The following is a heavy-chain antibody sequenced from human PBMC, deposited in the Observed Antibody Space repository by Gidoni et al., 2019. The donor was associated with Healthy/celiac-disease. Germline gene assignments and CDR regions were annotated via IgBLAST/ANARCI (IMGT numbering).Heavy chain of an antibody. D-gene: IGHD6-13*01. Sequence: QVQLQQWGAGLLKPSETLSLTCAVSGGSFSGYYWSWIRQPPGKGLEWIGEINHSGSTNYNPSLKSRVTISVDTSKNQFSLKLSSVTAADTAVYYCAREIAAAGTGGDFDYWGQGTLVTVSS. J-gene: IGHJ4*02. V-gene: IGHV4-34*01. CDR1: GGSFSGYY. CDR2: INHSGST. CDR3: AREIAAAGTGGDFDY.